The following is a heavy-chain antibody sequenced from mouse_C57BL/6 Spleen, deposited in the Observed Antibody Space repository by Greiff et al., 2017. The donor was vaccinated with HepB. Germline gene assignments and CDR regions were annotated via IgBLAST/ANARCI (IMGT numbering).Heavy chain of an antibody. CDR3: AREESYEKYFDV. V-gene: IGHV5-16*01. CDR2: INYDGSST. CDR1: GFTFSDYY. Sequence: EVQVVESEGGLVQPGSSMKLSCTASGFTFSDYYMAWVRQVPEKGLEWVANINYDGSSTYYLDSLKSRFIISRDNAKNILYLQMSSLKSEDTATYYCAREESYEKYFDVWGTGTTVTVSS. D-gene: IGHD2-12*01. J-gene: IGHJ1*03.